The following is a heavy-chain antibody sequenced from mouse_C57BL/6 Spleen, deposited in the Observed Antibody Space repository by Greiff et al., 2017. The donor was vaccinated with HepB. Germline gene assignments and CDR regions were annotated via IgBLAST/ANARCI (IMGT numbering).Heavy chain of an antibody. CDR1: GYTFTSYW. CDR3: ASCGNWYFGV. V-gene: IGHV1-64*01. Sequence: QVQLQQPGAELVKPGASVKLSCKASGYTFTSYWMHWVKQRPGQGLEWIGMIHPNSGSTNYNEKFKSKATLTLDKSSSTAYMQLSSLTSEASAVYYCASCGNWYFGVGGTGTTVTVSS. J-gene: IGHJ1*03. CDR2: IHPNSGST.